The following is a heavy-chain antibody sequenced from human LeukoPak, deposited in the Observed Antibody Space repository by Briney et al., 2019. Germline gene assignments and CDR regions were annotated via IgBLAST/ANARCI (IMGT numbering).Heavy chain of an antibody. Sequence: PSEALSLTCTVSGGSISGYYWSWIRQPAGKGLAWIGRIYTSGNTNYNPSLESRVTMSVDTSKNQFSLRLSSVTAADTAVYYCARGYSSSWGFTYSVWGQGTTVTVSS. CDR2: IYTSGNT. D-gene: IGHD6-13*01. CDR3: ARGYSSSWGFTYSV. J-gene: IGHJ6*02. CDR1: GGSISGYY. V-gene: IGHV4-4*07.